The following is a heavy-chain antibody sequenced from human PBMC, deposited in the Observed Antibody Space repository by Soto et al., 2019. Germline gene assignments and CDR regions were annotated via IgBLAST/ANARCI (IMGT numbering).Heavy chain of an antibody. J-gene: IGHJ6*02. D-gene: IGHD3-22*01. CDR1: GVSISSYY. V-gene: IGHV4-59*01. Sequence: SETLSLTCTVSGVSISSYYWSWIRQPPGKGLEWIGYINDSGSTNYNPSLKSRITISVDRSKNQISLKLTSVTAADTAAYYCARDYYYDSRGHPGAYYYGMDVWGQGTTVTVSS. CDR3: ARDYYYDSRGHPGAYYYGMDV. CDR2: INDSGST.